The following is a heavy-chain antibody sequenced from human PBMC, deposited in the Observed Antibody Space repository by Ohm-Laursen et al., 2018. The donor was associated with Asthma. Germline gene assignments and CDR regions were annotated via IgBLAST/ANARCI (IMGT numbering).Heavy chain of an antibody. Sequence: SLRLSCSASGYTFSRYSIHWVRQVPGKGLEWVASISTASTFIYYADSVRGRFTISRDNAKNSLYLQMNSLRAEDTAVYYCARDPIAARPGWWGQGTLVTVSS. CDR3: ARDPIAARPGW. CDR2: ISTASTFI. V-gene: IGHV3-21*04. CDR1: GYTFSRYS. D-gene: IGHD6-6*01. J-gene: IGHJ4*02.